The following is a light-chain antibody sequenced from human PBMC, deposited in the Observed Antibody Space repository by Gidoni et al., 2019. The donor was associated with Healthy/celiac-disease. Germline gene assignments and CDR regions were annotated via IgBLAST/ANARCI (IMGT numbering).Light chain of an antibody. V-gene: IGKV1-16*02. CDR1: QGISNY. CDR2: AAS. J-gene: IGKJ3*01. CDR3: QQYNCYPLT. Sequence: DIQMTQSSSSLSASVGDRVTITCRASQGISNYLSCFQQKPGKSPKSLIYAASSLKSGVPSKFSGSGSRTDFTLTISSQQPEDLATYYCQQYNCYPLTFGHGTKVDIK.